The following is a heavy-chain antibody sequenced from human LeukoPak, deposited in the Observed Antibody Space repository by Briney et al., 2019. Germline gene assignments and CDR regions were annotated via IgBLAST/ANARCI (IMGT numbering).Heavy chain of an antibody. D-gene: IGHD6-19*01. CDR3: ARDTHRSGCDY. V-gene: IGHV3-11*05. J-gene: IGHJ4*02. CDR1: GFTFSHYH. CDR2: IKGSSSYT. Sequence: GSLRLSLAGSGFTFSHYHMSRIRQAPGKGAGWASYIKGSSSYTNYADSVKGRFNISRDNAKNSLYLQMNSLRAEDTAVYYCARDTHRSGCDYWGQGTLVTVSS.